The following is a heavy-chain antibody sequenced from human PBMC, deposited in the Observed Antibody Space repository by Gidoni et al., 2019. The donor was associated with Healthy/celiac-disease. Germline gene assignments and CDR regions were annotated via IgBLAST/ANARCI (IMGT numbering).Heavy chain of an antibody. CDR2: IKQDGSDK. V-gene: IGHV3-7*04. Sequence: EVQLVESGGGLVQHGGSLRLSCAASGFTFSSYWMSWVRQAPGKGLEWVANIKQDGSDKYYVDSVKGRFTISRDNAKNSLYLQMNSLRAEDTAVYYCARDRSIAAAGHLNYWGQGTLVTVSS. J-gene: IGHJ4*02. CDR3: ARDRSIAAAGHLNY. CDR1: GFTFSSYW. D-gene: IGHD6-13*01.